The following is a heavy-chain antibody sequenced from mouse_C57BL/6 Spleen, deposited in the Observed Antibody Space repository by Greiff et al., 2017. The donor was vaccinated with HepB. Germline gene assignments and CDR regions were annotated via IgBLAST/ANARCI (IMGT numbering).Heavy chain of an antibody. J-gene: IGHJ2*01. CDR1: GYTFTSYW. CDR2: IDPSDSET. Sequence: QVQLQQPGAELVRPGSSVKLSCKASGYTFTSYWMHWVKQRPIQGLEWIGNIDPSDSETHYNQKFKDKATLTVDKSSSTAYMQLSSLTSEDSAVYYCAGGLRRRGIYFDYWGQGTTLTVSS. V-gene: IGHV1-52*01. CDR3: AGGLRRRGIYFDY. D-gene: IGHD2-4*01.